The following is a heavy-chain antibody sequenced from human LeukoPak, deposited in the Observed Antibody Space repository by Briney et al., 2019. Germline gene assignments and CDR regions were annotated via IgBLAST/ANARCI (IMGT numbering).Heavy chain of an antibody. D-gene: IGHD1-1*01. J-gene: IGHJ6*03. V-gene: IGHV3-53*01. CDR3: ARLEKKSYYYMDV. CDR2: FYSSGST. Sequence: GGSLRLSCAVSGFTVSSNYMGWVRQAPGKGLEWVSVFYSSGSTYYADSVKGRFTISRDNTENTLFLQMNTLRAEDTAVYYCARLEKKSYYYMDVWGKGTTVTVSS. CDR1: GFTVSSNY.